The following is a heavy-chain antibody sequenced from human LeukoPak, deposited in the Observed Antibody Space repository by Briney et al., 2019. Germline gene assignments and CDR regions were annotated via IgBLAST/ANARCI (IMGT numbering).Heavy chain of an antibody. CDR1: GYSFSTYW. CDR2: IYPRDSDT. Sequence: GASLKISCKDSGYSFSTYWIGWVRQMPGKGLEWMGIIYPRDSDTRYSPSFQGQVTISADRSINTAYLQWSSLKASDTAMYYCARHSSGFVIWGQGTMVTVSS. V-gene: IGHV5-51*01. D-gene: IGHD2/OR15-2a*01. J-gene: IGHJ3*02. CDR3: ARHSSGFVI.